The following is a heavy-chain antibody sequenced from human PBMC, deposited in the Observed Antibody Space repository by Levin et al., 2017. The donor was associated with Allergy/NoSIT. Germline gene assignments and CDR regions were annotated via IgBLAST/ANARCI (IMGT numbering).Heavy chain of an antibody. D-gene: IGHD2-2*01. Sequence: GASVKVSCKASGGTFSSYAISWVRQAPGQGLEWMGRIIPILGIANYAQKFQGRVTITADKSTSTAYMELSSLRSEDTAVYYCARDRRRPSPPYCRSSTSCYGVGDIDYWGQGTLVTVSS. CDR2: IIPILGIA. CDR1: GGTFSSYA. CDR3: ARDRRRPSPPYCRSSTSCYGVGDIDY. J-gene: IGHJ4*02. V-gene: IGHV1-69*04.